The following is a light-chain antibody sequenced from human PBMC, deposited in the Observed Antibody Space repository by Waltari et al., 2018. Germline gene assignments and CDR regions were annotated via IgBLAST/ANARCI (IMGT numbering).Light chain of an antibody. V-gene: IGKV3-20*01. CDR2: GAS. CDR1: QSVSSNY. J-gene: IGKJ2*01. CDR3: QQYGRSSVT. Sequence: PGERATLSCRASQSVSSNYLAWYQQRAGQAPRLLIYGASSRATGIPDRFSGSGSGTDFTLTISRLEPEDFAVYYCQQYGRSSVTFGQGTKVEIK.